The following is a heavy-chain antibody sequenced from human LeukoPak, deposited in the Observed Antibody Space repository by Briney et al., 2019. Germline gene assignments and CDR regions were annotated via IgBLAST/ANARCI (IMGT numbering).Heavy chain of an antibody. CDR1: GFTVSNKY. Sequence: GSLRLSCVASGFTVSNKYMSWVRQAPGKGLEWIGEINHSGSTNYNPSLKSRVTISVDTSKNQFSLKLSSVTAADTAVYYCARDQNWFDPWGQGTLVTVSS. CDR2: INHSGST. V-gene: IGHV4-34*01. CDR3: ARDQNWFDP. J-gene: IGHJ5*02.